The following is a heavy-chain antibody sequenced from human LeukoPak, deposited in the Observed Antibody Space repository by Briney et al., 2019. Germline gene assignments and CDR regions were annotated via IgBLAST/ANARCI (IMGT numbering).Heavy chain of an antibody. D-gene: IGHD1-1*01. V-gene: IGHV5-51*01. CDR1: GYSFINYW. Sequence: GESLKISCKGSGYSFINYWIGWVRQMPGQGLEWMGIINPADSDTRYSPSFQGQVTFSADKSITTAYVQWTSLMASDTAIYYCARHVETKSWKGDYFYYGMDVWGLGTTVTVSS. CDR2: INPADSDT. J-gene: IGHJ6*02. CDR3: ARHVETKSWKGDYFYYGMDV.